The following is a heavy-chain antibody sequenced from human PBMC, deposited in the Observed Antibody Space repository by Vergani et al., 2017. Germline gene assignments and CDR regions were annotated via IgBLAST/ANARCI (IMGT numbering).Heavy chain of an antibody. V-gene: IGHV3-23*04. J-gene: IGHJ4*02. CDR1: GFSVSDNY. D-gene: IGHD3-22*01. CDR3: AKWDFDSSGYANLDY. Sequence: EVRLVDSGGGLVQPGGSLRLSCAASGFSVSDNYMSWVRQAPGKGLEWVSAISGSGGSTYYADSVKGRFTISRDNSKNTLYLQMNSLRAEDTAVYYCAKWDFDSSGYANLDYWGQGTLVTVSS. CDR2: ISGSGGST.